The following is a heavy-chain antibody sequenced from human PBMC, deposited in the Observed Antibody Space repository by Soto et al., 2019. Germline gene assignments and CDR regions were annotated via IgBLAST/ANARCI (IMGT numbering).Heavy chain of an antibody. J-gene: IGHJ4*02. CDR2: IYSGGST. CDR1: GFTVSSNY. V-gene: IGHV3-66*01. CDR3: ARDRYDYDSSGYFDY. D-gene: IGHD3-22*01. Sequence: PGGSLRLSCAASGFTVSSNYMSWVRQAPGKGLEWVSVIYSGGSTYYADSVKGRFTISRDNSKNTLYLQMNSLRAEDTAVYYCARDRYDYDSSGYFDYWGQGTLVTVSS.